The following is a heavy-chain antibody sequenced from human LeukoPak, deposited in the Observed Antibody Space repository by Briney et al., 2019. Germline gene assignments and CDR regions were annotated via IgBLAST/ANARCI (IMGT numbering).Heavy chain of an antibody. D-gene: IGHD2-2*01. V-gene: IGHV4-61*02. CDR2: IYTSGST. Sequence: SETLSLTCTVSGGSISSGSYYWGWVRQPAGTGLEWIGRIYTSGSTNYNPSLKSRVTISVDTSKNQFSLKLSSVTAADTAVYYCARDQGYCSSTSCSRFDPWGQGTLVTVSS. CDR1: GGSISSGSYY. J-gene: IGHJ5*02. CDR3: ARDQGYCSSTSCSRFDP.